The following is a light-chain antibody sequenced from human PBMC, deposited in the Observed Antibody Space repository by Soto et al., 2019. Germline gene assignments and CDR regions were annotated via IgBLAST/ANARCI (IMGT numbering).Light chain of an antibody. CDR1: QSVSTK. CDR3: QHYNNWPLT. V-gene: IGKV3-15*01. J-gene: IGKJ4*01. Sequence: EIVMTQSPATLSVSPGERATLSCRASQSVSTKLAWYKQKPGQAPRLLIYRASTRATGIPARFSGSGSGTEFTLTISSLQSEDFAVYYCQHYNNWPLTFGGGTKVEIK. CDR2: RAS.